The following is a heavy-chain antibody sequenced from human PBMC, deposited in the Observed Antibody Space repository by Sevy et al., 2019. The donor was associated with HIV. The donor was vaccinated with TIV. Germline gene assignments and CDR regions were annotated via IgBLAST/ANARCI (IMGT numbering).Heavy chain of an antibody. V-gene: IGHV4-34*01. D-gene: IGHD5-12*01. CDR1: GESVSSSY. J-gene: IGHJ4*02. CDR3: ARGRSPKRLPLLYSGYDHMTAHFFDY. Sequence: SETLSLTCAVYGESVSSSYWTWIRQPPGGGLDWVGEVDHSGGTSYNPSLKSRATVSLDTSKRQFSLKLNTVTAADTAVYFCARGRSPKRLPLLYSGYDHMTAHFFDYWGQGALVTVSS. CDR2: VDHSGGT.